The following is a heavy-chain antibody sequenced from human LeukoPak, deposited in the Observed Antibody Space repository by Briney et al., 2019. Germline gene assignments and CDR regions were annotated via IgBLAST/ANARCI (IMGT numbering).Heavy chain of an antibody. CDR2: IKQDGSEK. D-gene: IGHD3-10*01. Sequence: AGGSLRLSCAASGFTFSSYWMSWVRQAPGKGLEWVANIKQDGSEKYYVDSVKGRFTISRDNAKNSLYLQMNSLRADDTAFYYCARPLLYYYGSETYFWFDPWGQGTLVTVSS. V-gene: IGHV3-7*01. CDR3: ARPLLYYYGSETYFWFDP. J-gene: IGHJ5*02. CDR1: GFTFSSYW.